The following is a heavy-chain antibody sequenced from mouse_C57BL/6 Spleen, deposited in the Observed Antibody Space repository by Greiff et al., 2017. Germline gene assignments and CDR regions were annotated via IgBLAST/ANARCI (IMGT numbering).Heavy chain of an antibody. V-gene: IGHV3-6*01. CDR1: GYSITSGYY. CDR3: ARFSNYYGSSYGVGWYFDV. CDR2: ISYDGSN. Sequence: VQLQESGPGLVKPSQSLSLTCSVTGYSITSGYYWNWIRQFPGNKLEWMGYISYDGSNNYNPSLKNRISITRDTSKNQFFLKLNSVTTEDTATYYCARFSNYYGSSYGVGWYFDVWGTGTTVTVSS. D-gene: IGHD1-1*01. J-gene: IGHJ1*03.